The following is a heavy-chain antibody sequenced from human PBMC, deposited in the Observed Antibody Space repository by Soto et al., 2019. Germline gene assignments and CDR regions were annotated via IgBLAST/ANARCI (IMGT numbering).Heavy chain of an antibody. D-gene: IGHD6-19*01. CDR1: GGSFASYC. J-gene: IGHJ4*02. CDR3: ARHLFYSSGGDY. Sequence: GESLKISWKGAGGSFASYCIGWVRQMPGKGLEWMGIIYPGDSDTRYSPSFQGQVTISADKSISTAYLQWSSLKASDTAMYYCARHLFYSSGGDYWGQGTLVTVSS. V-gene: IGHV5-51*01. CDR2: IYPGDSDT.